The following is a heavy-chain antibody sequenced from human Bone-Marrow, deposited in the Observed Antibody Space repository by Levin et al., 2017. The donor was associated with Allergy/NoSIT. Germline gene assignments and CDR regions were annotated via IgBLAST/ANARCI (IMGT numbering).Heavy chain of an antibody. J-gene: IGHJ4*02. V-gene: IGHV3-33*01. Sequence: GESLKISCAASGFTFSAFGMHWVRQAPGRGPEWVAVIWYDGSHKFYADSVKGRFTISRDNSKNTLYLQMNSLRAEDTAVYYCTRDRGEWGQFYFDYWGQGILVTVSS. CDR2: IWYDGSHK. CDR1: GFTFSAFG. CDR3: TRDRGEWGQFYFDY. D-gene: IGHD1-26*01.